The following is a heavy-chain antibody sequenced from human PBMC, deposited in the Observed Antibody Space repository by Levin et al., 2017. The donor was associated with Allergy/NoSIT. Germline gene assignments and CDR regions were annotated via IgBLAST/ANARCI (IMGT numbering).Heavy chain of an antibody. Sequence: PGGSLRLSCAASGFTFSSYAMSWVRQAPGKGLEWVSAISGSGGSTYYADSVKGRFTISRDNSKNTLYLQMNSLRAEDTAVYYCARDIVATVHAFDIWGQGTMVTVSS. J-gene: IGHJ3*02. V-gene: IGHV3-23*01. CDR2: ISGSGGST. CDR3: ARDIVATVHAFDI. D-gene: IGHD5-12*01. CDR1: GFTFSSYA.